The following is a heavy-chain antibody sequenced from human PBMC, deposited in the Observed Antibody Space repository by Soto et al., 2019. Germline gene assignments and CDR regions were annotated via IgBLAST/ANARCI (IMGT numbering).Heavy chain of an antibody. CDR1: GFTFSTYT. D-gene: IGHD2-2*01. J-gene: IGHJ4*02. Sequence: GXSLRLSCAASGFTFSTYTLSWFRRAPVKGLEWVSAISGSGGSPSYADSVQGRFTISRDNPKKTLYLQMNSLRAEDTAVYYCAKARCSTTNCYVPDYWGQGTLVTVSS. V-gene: IGHV3-23*01. CDR2: ISGSGGSP. CDR3: AKARCSTTNCYVPDY.